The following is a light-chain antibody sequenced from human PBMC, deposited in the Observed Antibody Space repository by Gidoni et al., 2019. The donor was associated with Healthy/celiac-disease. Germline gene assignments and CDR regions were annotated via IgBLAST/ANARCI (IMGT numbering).Light chain of an antibody. Sequence: SYELTQPPSVSVSPGQTASITCSGDKLGDKYACWYQRKPGQSPVLVIYQDTERPSGIPERFSGSNSGNTATLTISGTQTMDEADYYCQAWDNNTVVFGGGTKLTV. CDR3: QAWDNNTVV. J-gene: IGLJ2*01. CDR1: KLGDKY. V-gene: IGLV3-1*01. CDR2: QDT.